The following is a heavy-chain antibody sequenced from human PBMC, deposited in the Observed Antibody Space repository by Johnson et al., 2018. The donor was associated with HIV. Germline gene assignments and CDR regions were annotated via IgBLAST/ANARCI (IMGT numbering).Heavy chain of an antibody. CDR1: GFTFSSYA. J-gene: IGHJ3*02. CDR3: ARGGSDAFDI. V-gene: IGHV3-30*04. Sequence: QMQLVESGGGLVQPGGSLRLSCAASGFTFSSYAMHWVRQAPAKGLQWVAVISYDGSDKDYADSVKGRFTISRDSSKNTLYLQMNSLRADDTAVYYCARGGSDAFDIWGQGTMVTVSS. CDR2: ISYDGSDK. D-gene: IGHD3-16*01.